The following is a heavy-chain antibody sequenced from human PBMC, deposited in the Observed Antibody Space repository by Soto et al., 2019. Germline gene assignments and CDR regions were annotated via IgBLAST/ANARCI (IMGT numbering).Heavy chain of an antibody. CDR2: ISAYNGNI. D-gene: IGHD6-13*01. CDR1: AYTFTNYG. CDR3: ARSGSSWTLRELDS. J-gene: IGHJ4*02. V-gene: IGHV1-18*01. Sequence: QVQLVQSGGEVKKPGASVKVSCKASAYTFTNYGISWVRQAPGQGLEWMGWISAYNGNINYAQKFRGRVTMTTDTSTSSAYLGVRSLRSDDTAVYYCARSGSSWTLRELDSWGQGTLVTVSS.